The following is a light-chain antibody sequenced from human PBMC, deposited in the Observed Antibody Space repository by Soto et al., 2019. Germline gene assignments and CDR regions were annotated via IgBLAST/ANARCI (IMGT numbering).Light chain of an antibody. J-gene: IGKJ1*01. V-gene: IGKV1-5*03. CDR2: KAS. CDR1: QSISSW. CDR3: QQYNVYSRT. Sequence: DIQMTQSPSTLSASVGDRVTISCRASQSISSWLAWYQQKPGKAPKLLIYKASTLESGVPSRFSGSGFGTEFTLTISSLQPDDFATYYCQQYNVYSRTFGQGTKVEIK.